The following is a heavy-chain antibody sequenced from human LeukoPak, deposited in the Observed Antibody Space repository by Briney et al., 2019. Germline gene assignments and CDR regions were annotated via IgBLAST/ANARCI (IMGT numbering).Heavy chain of an antibody. J-gene: IGHJ4*02. CDR1: GASIRSSSYY. V-gene: IGHV3-66*01. Sequence: PSETLSLTCSVSGASIRSSSYYWGWIRQPPGKGLEWVSVIYSGGSTYYADSVKGRFTISRDNSKNTLYLQMNSLRAEDTAVYYCARGSGYYYDSSGYLDYWGQGTLVTVSS. D-gene: IGHD3-22*01. CDR2: IYSGGST. CDR3: ARGSGYYYDSSGYLDY.